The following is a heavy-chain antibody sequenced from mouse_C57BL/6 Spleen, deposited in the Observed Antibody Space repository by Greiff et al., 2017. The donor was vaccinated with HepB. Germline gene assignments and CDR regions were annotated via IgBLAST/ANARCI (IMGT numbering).Heavy chain of an antibody. CDR3: ARSGSNYFDY. CDR1: GFTFSSYA. CDR2: ISAGGSYT. J-gene: IGHJ2*01. V-gene: IGHV5-4*03. Sequence: EVKLVESGGGLVKPGGSLKLSCAASGFTFSSYAMSWVRQTPEKRLEWVATISAGGSYTYYPDNVKGRFTISRDNAKNNLYLQMGHLKSEDTAVYYCARSGSNYFDYWGQGTTLTVSS. D-gene: IGHD5-1*01.